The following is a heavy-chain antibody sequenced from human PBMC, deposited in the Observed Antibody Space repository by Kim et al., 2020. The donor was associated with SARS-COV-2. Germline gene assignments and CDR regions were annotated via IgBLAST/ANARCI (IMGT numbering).Heavy chain of an antibody. Sequence: GGSLRLSCAASRFTVSSNYMSWVRQAPGKGLEWVSVIYSGGSTYYADSVKGRFTISRDNSKNTLYLQMNSLRAEDTAVYYCARVEEEMDTARILGAFDIWGQGTMVTVSS. J-gene: IGHJ3*02. CDR1: RFTVSSNY. CDR2: IYSGGST. D-gene: IGHD5-18*01. CDR3: ARVEEEMDTARILGAFDI. V-gene: IGHV3-66*01.